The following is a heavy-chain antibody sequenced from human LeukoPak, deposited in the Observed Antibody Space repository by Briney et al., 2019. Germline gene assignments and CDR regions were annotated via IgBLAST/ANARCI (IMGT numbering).Heavy chain of an antibody. Sequence: SETLSLTCAVYGGSFSGYYWSWIRQPPGKGLEWIGYIYYSGSTNYNPSLKSRVTISVDTSKNQFSLKLSSVTAADTAVYYCAREVQYQYCSGGSCYDDAFDIWGQGTMVTVSS. CDR1: GGSFSGYY. CDR3: AREVQYQYCSGGSCYDDAFDI. D-gene: IGHD2-15*01. J-gene: IGHJ3*02. CDR2: IYYSGST. V-gene: IGHV4-59*01.